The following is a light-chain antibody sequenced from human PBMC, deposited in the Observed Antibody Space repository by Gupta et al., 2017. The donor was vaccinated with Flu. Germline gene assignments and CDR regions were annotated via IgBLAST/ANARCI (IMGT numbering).Light chain of an antibody. V-gene: IGKV1-5*03. CDR3: QQYNSYWT. Sequence: VGDRVTITCRASQSISSWLAWYQQKPGKAPKLLIYKASNLESGVPSRFSGSGSGTEFTLTISSLQPDDFAAYYCQQYNSYWTFGQGTKVEIK. CDR2: KAS. CDR1: QSISSW. J-gene: IGKJ1*01.